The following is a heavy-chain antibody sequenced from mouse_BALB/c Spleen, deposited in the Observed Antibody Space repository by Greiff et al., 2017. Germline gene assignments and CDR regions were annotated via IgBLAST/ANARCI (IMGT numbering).Heavy chain of an antibody. J-gene: IGHJ2*01. Sequence: EVKLMESGPSLVKPSQTLSLTCSVTGDSITSGYWNWIRKFPGNKLEYMGYISYSGSTYYNPSLKSRISITRDTSKNQYYLQLNSVTTEDTATYYCARTGLRDGNYFDYWGQGTTLTVSS. V-gene: IGHV3-8*02. CDR2: ISYSGST. CDR3: ARTGLRDGNYFDY. CDR1: GDSITSGY. D-gene: IGHD1-1*01.